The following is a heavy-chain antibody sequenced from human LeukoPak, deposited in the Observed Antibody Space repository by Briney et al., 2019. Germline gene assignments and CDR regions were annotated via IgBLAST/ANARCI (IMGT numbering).Heavy chain of an antibody. CDR2: ISSSSSYI. J-gene: IGHJ4*02. Sequence: PGRSLRLSCAASGFTFSSYSMNWVRQAPGKGLEWVSSISSSSSYIYYADSVKGRFTISRDNAKNSLHLQMNSLRAEDTAVYYCARRASSERGHSYGLDYWGQGTLVTVSS. CDR1: GFTFSSYS. CDR3: ARRASSERGHSYGLDY. V-gene: IGHV3-21*01. D-gene: IGHD5-18*01.